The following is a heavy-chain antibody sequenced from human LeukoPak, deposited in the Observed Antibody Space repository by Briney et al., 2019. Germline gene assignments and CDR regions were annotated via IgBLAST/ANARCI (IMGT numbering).Heavy chain of an antibody. V-gene: IGHV5-51*01. CDR1: GYSFTSYW. CDR3: ARKGAYYDSSGHIDY. J-gene: IGHJ4*02. Sequence: GESLKISCKGSGYSFTSYWIAWVRQLPGKVLEWVGIIYPDDSDTRYSPSFQGQVTISADKSISTAYLQWSSLKASDTAMYYCARKGAYYDSSGHIDYWGQGTLVTVSS. D-gene: IGHD3-22*01. CDR2: IYPDDSDT.